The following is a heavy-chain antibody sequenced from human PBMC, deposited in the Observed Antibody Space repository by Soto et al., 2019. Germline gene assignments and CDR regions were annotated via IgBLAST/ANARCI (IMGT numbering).Heavy chain of an antibody. Sequence: QITLKESGPTLVKPTQTLTLTCTFSGFSLSTSGVGVAWIRQPPGKALEWLALIYWDDDKRYSPSLKSRLTIPEDTSKNQVVLTMTNMDPVDTATYYCAHRQRTVYFDYWGQGTLVTVSS. V-gene: IGHV2-5*02. CDR3: AHRQRTVYFDY. CDR1: GFSLSTSGVG. J-gene: IGHJ4*02. D-gene: IGHD4-17*01. CDR2: IYWDDDK.